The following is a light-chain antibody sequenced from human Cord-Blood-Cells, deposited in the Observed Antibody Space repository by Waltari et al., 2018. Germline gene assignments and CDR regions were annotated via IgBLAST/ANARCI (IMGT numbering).Light chain of an antibody. CDR1: QSISSY. V-gene: IGKV1-39*01. CDR2: AAS. J-gene: IGKJ4*01. CDR3: QQSYSTPLT. Sequence: DIQMTQSPSSLSASLGERVTITCRASQSISSYLNWYQQKPGKAPKLLIYAASSLQSGVPSRFSGSGSGTDFTLTISSLQPEDFATYYCQQSYSTPLTFGGGTKVEIK.